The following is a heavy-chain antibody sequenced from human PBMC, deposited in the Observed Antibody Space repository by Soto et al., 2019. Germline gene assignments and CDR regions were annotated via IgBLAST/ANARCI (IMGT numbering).Heavy chain of an antibody. CDR2: IDSSTKYT. CDR1: GFTFMDYY. Sequence: TGGSLRLSCEASGFTFMDYYMTWFRQAPGKGLEWLSYIDSSTKYTNYADSVKGRFTISRDNAKNSLYLQMNSLGADDTAAYYCAREYYYTMDVWGQGTMVTVSS. V-gene: IGHV3-11*05. J-gene: IGHJ6*02. CDR3: AREYYYTMDV.